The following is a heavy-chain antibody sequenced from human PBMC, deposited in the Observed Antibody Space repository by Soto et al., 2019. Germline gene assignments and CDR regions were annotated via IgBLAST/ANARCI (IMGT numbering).Heavy chain of an antibody. D-gene: IGHD1-1*01. CDR1: GYTFTRYG. CDR3: AKNGQLPYYYSGMDV. CDR2: ISGYNGDT. J-gene: IGHJ6*02. V-gene: IGHV1-18*01. Sequence: QGQLVQSGPEVKKPGASVKVSCKASGYTFTRYGISWVRQAPGQGSEWMGWISGYNGDTNYAQKVQGIVTMTIDTSTSTAYMELRGLTSDDTAIYYCAKNGQLPYYYSGMDVWGQGTTVTVSS.